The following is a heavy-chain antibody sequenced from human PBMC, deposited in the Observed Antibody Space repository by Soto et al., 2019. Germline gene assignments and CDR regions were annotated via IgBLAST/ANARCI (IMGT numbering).Heavy chain of an antibody. J-gene: IGHJ4*02. CDR1: GFTFSSYW. CDR3: ARHTCSGGTCHFDY. V-gene: IGHV3-7*04. D-gene: IGHD2-15*01. CDR2: IKQDGSEK. Sequence: GSLRLSCAASGFTFSSYWMTWVRQAPGKGLEWVANIKQDGSEKYYVDSVKGRFTISRDNAKNSLYLQMNSLRAEDTAVYYCARHTCSGGTCHFDYWGQGTLVTVSS.